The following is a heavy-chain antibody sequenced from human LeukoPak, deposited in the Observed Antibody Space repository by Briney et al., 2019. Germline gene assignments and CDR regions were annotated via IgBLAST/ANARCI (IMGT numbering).Heavy chain of an antibody. Sequence: GGTLRLSCAASGFTFSGFAMSWIRQAPGKGLEWVAFLRYDGSNTYYADSVKGRFTISRDNSKNTLYLQMNSLRAEDTAVYYCAKDSGVGMATTFSILDIWGQGTMVTVSS. CDR2: LRYDGSNT. CDR3: AKDSGVGMATTFSILDI. V-gene: IGHV3-30*02. CDR1: GFTFSGFA. D-gene: IGHD5-24*01. J-gene: IGHJ3*02.